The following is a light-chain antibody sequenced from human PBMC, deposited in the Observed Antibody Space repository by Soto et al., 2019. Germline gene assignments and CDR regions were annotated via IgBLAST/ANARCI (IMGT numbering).Light chain of an antibody. J-gene: IGKJ1*01. CDR3: LQHFNFSWT. CDR1: RDIGND. Sequence: AIQMTQSPSSLSASVGDRVTITCRASRDIGNDLGWYQQKPGKAPKHLIFAASNLQSGVPSRFSGGGSGTDFTLTISSLXADDFATYYCLQHFNFSWTFGQGTKVETK. CDR2: AAS. V-gene: IGKV1-6*01.